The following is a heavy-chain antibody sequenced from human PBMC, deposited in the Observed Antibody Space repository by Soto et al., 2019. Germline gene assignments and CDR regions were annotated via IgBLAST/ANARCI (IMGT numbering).Heavy chain of an antibody. CDR2: INHSGST. CDR1: GGSFSGYY. J-gene: IGHJ1*01. V-gene: IGHV4-34*01. D-gene: IGHD2-15*01. Sequence: QVQLQQWGAGLLKPSETLSLTCAVYGGSFSGYYWSWIRQPPGKGLEWIGEINHSGSTNYNPSLKSRVTISVDTSKNQFSLKLSSVTAADTAVYYCARGRQGGRVVVVAATPAEYFQHWGQGTLVTISS. CDR3: ARGRQGGRVVVVAATPAEYFQH.